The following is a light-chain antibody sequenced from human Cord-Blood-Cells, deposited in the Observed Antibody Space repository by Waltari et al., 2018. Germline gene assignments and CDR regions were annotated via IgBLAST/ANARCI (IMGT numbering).Light chain of an antibody. CDR2: EVS. Sequence: QSALPQPASVSGSPGQSTPISCTGPRSDVGGVNSVSGYQQHPGKAPKLMIYEVSNRPSGVSNRFSGSKSGNTASLTISGLQAEDEADYYCSSYTSSSTLWVFGGGTKLTVL. J-gene: IGLJ3*02. CDR1: RSDVGGVNS. CDR3: SSYTSSSTLWV. V-gene: IGLV2-14*01.